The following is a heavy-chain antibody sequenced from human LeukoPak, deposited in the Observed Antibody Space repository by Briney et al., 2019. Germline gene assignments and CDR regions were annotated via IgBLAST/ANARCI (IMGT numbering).Heavy chain of an antibody. CDR3: ARGNYYDNNGYSPELRY. D-gene: IGHD3-22*01. Sequence: ASVKVSCKTSGYTFTDYFIHWLRQAPGQGFEWIGWSDPNTGDTKYEHFQGGVTMTRDTSITTAYMELTRLRSDDTAVYYCARGNYYDNNGYSPELRYWGQGTLVTVSS. V-gene: IGHV1-2*02. CDR2: SDPNTGDT. J-gene: IGHJ4*02. CDR1: GYTFTDYF.